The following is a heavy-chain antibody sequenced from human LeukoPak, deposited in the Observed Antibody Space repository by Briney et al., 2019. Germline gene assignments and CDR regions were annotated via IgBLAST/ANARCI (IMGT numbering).Heavy chain of an antibody. Sequence: PGGSLRLSCAASGFTFSSYGMHWVRQAPGKGLEWVAVIWYDGSNKYYADSVKGRFTISRDNSKNTLYLQMNSLRAEDTAVYYCARGRVHDFWSGRIGPYGAFDIWGQGTMVTVSS. CDR1: GFTFSSYG. V-gene: IGHV3-33*01. CDR3: ARGRVHDFWSGRIGPYGAFDI. CDR2: IWYDGSNK. J-gene: IGHJ3*02. D-gene: IGHD3-3*01.